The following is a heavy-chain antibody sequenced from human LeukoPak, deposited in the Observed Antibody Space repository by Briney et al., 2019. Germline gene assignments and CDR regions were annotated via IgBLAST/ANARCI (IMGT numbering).Heavy chain of an antibody. CDR2: ISGSGDST. Sequence: PGGSLRLSCVASGFTLRSYVMNWVRQTPGKGLEWVSSISGSGDSTSYADSVKGRFSISRDNSKNTLCLQVNGLRTEDTAVYYCAKGRLLNCRGDCYIFDYWGQGTVVTVSS. CDR3: AKGRLLNCRGDCYIFDY. V-gene: IGHV3-23*01. J-gene: IGHJ4*02. D-gene: IGHD2-21*02. CDR1: GFTLRSYV.